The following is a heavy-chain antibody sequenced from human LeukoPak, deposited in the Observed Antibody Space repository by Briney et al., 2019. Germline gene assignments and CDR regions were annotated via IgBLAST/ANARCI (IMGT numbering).Heavy chain of an antibody. D-gene: IGHD5-12*01. J-gene: IGHJ6*03. Sequence: GGPLRLSCAASGFTFSSYEMNWVRQAPGKGLEWVGRTRNKANSYITEYAASVKGRFTISRDDSKNSLYLQMNSLKTKDTAVYYCAREGRSADIRYYYYYMDVWGKGTTVTISS. V-gene: IGHV3-72*01. CDR1: GFTFSSYE. CDR3: AREGRSADIRYYYYYMDV. CDR2: TRNKANSYIT.